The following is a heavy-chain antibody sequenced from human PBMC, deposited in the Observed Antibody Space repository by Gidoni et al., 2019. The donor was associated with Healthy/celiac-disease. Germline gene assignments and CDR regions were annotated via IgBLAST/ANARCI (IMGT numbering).Heavy chain of an antibody. D-gene: IGHD5-18*01. CDR1: GCTFNSSG. CDR3: ARDSPGYSYGDNWFDP. J-gene: IGHJ5*02. Sequence: QVQLVQSGAEVKKPGPSVKVSCKASGCTFNSSGISWVRQAPGQGLELMGWISAYNGNTNYAQKIQGRVTMTTDTSTITSYMELRSLRSDDTAVYYCARDSPGYSYGDNWFDPWGQGTLVTVSS. V-gene: IGHV1-18*04. CDR2: ISAYNGNT.